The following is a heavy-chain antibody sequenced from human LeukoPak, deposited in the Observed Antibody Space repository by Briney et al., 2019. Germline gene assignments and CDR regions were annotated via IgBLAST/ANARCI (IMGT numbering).Heavy chain of an antibody. CDR3: AMKFSRDYYYMDV. CDR2: VTWNGGST. J-gene: IGHJ6*03. CDR1: GFSIKDFG. Sequence: GGSLRLSCEASGFSIKDFGMSWVRQPPGKGLEWVSGVTWNGGSTGYAASVEGRFTISRDNAKNSLYLQMNSLRAEDTALYYCAMKFSRDYYYMDVWGKGTTVTVSS. V-gene: IGHV3-20*04.